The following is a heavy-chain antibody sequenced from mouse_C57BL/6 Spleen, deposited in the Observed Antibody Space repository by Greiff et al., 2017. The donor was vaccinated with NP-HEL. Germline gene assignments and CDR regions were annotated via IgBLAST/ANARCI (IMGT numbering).Heavy chain of an antibody. V-gene: IGHV7-1*01. CDR2: SRNKANDYTT. J-gene: IGHJ1*03. D-gene: IGHD2-3*01. CDR3: AGDALGWEGYFDV. Sequence: EVQVVESGGGLVQSGRSLRLSCATSGFTFSDFYMEWVRQAPGKGLEWIAASRNKANDYTTEYNASVKGRFIVSRDTSQSILYLRMNDLRAEDTAMYYCAGDALGWEGYFDVWGTGTTVTVSS. CDR1: GFTFSDFY.